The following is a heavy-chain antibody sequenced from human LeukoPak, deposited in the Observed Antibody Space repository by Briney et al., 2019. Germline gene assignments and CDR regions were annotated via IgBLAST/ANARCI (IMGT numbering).Heavy chain of an antibody. V-gene: IGHV3-20*04. D-gene: IGHD4-17*01. J-gene: IGHJ3*02. CDR2: INWNGSST. Sequence: GGSLRLSCAASGFTFDDYGMGWVRQAPGKGLEWVSGINWNGSSTGYADSVKGRFTISRDNAKNSLYLQMNSLRAEDTALYYCARYGDYRDAFDIWGQGTMVTVSS. CDR3: ARYGDYRDAFDI. CDR1: GFTFDDYG.